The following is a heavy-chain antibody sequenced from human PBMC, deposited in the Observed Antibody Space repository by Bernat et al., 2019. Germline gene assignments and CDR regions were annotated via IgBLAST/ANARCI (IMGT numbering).Heavy chain of an antibody. CDR1: GFTFSSYV. V-gene: IGHV3-23*01. Sequence: EVQLLESGGGLVQPGGSLRLSCAASGFTFSSYVMSWVRQAPGKGLEWVSTISGSGGGTYYADSVKGRFTISRDNSKNTLYLQMNSLRVEDTAVYYCANPENFDYWGQGTLVTVSS. D-gene: IGHD5-24*01. CDR2: ISGSGGGT. CDR3: ANPENFDY. J-gene: IGHJ4*02.